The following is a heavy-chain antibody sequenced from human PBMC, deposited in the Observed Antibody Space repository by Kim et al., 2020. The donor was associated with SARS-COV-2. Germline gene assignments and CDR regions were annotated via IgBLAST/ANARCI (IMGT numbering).Heavy chain of an antibody. Sequence: ASVKVSCKTSGYTFTSYFMHWVRQAPGQGLEWMGMINLSTGGTNYAQNFQGRVTMTRDTSTSTVYMELSSLRSEDTAVYYCAREPPGAADGFDYWGRGTLVAVSP. CDR3: AREPPGAADGFDY. V-gene: IGHV1-46*01. J-gene: IGHJ4*02. D-gene: IGHD6-13*01. CDR1: GYTFTSYF. CDR2: INLSTGGT.